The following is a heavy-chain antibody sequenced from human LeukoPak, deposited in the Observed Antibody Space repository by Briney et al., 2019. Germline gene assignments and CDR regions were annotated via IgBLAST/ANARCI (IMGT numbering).Heavy chain of an antibody. D-gene: IGHD3-16*01. V-gene: IGHV3-23*01. Sequence: PGGSLRLSCAASGFTFSSYAMSWVRQAPGKGLEWVSAISGSGGSTYYADSVKGRFTISRDNSKNTLYLQMNSLRAEDTAVYYCAKGLSSPGRGSHNWFDPWGQGTLVTVSS. CDR2: ISGSGGST. CDR1: GFTFSSYA. J-gene: IGHJ5*02. CDR3: AKGLSSPGRGSHNWFDP.